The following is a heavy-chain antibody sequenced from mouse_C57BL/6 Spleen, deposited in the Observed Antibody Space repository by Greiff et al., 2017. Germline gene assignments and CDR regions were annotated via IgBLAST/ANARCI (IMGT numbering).Heavy chain of an antibody. D-gene: IGHD2-3*01. Sequence: VQLQQPGAELVMPGASVKLSCKASGYTFTSYWMHWVKQRPGQGLEWIGEIDPSDSYTNYNQKFKGKFTMTVDKSSSTAYMQLSSLTSEDSAVYYCARVYDGYYDYWGQGTTLTVSS. V-gene: IGHV1-69*01. J-gene: IGHJ2*01. CDR1: GYTFTSYW. CDR2: IDPSDSYT. CDR3: ARVYDGYYDY.